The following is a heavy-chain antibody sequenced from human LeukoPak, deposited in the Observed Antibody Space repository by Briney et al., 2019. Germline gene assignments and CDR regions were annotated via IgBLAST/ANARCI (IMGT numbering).Heavy chain of an antibody. CDR3: ARLPMAMGVFDY. J-gene: IGHJ4*02. D-gene: IGHD3-10*01. Sequence: SETLSLTCTVSGGSVSSGSYYWSWIRQPPGKGLEWIGYIYYSGSTNYNPSLKSRVTISVDTSKNQFSLKLSSVTAADTAVYYCARLPMAMGVFDYWGQGTLVTVSS. V-gene: IGHV4-61*01. CDR2: IYYSGST. CDR1: GGSVSSGSYY.